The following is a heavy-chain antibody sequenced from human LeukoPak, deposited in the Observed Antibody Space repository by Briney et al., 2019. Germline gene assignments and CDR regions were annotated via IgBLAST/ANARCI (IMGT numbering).Heavy chain of an antibody. CDR2: INHSGST. D-gene: IGHD3-22*01. J-gene: IGHJ3*02. V-gene: IGHV4-34*01. CDR1: GGSFSGYY. Sequence: PSETLSLTCAVYGGSFSGYYWSWIRQPTGKGLEWIGEINHSGSTNYNPSLKSRVTISVDTSKNQFSLKLSSVTAADTAVYYCARVSDCSGGSCEDYYDSSGYYLEAFDIWGQGTMVTVSS. CDR3: ARVSDCSGGSCEDYYDSSGYYLEAFDI.